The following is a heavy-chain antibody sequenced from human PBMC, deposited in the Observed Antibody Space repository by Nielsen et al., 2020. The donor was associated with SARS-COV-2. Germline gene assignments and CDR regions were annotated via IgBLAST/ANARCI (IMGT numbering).Heavy chain of an antibody. CDR2: VYPGDSDT. V-gene: IGHV5-51*01. Sequence: GESLKISCQGSGYNFATYWIAWVRQMPGKGLEWMGVVYPGDSDTRYSPSFQGQVIISFDKSITTAYLQWNSLQASDSAMYYCARLQSSTGGGMDVWGQGTAGTVSS. CDR3: ARLQSSTGGGMDV. CDR1: GYNFATYW. J-gene: IGHJ6*02. D-gene: IGHD6-13*01.